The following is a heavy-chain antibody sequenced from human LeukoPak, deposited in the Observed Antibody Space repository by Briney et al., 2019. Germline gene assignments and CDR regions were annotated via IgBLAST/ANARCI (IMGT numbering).Heavy chain of an antibody. V-gene: IGHV3-66*01. J-gene: IGHJ4*02. D-gene: IGHD3-16*01. CDR2: IYSGGST. Sequence: PGGSLRLSCAVSGVSVSRNYMCWARQAPGKGLEWVSVIYSGGSTYYAGSVKGRFTISRDNSKNTLYLQMNSLRAEDTAVYYCAKGGYVFANFDYWGQGTLVTVSS. CDR1: GVSVSRNY. CDR3: AKGGYVFANFDY.